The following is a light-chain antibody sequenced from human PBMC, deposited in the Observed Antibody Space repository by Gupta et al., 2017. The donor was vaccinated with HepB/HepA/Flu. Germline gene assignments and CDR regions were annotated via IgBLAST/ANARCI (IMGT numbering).Light chain of an antibody. CDR1: QSISSY. V-gene: IGKV1-39*01. CDR2: AAS. J-gene: IGKJ1*01. CDR3: QQSYSTPKT. Sequence: DIQMTQSPSSLSASVGDRVTITCRASQSISSYLNWYPQKPGKAPKLRIYAASSLQSGVPARFSGSGSVTDFTLTISSLQPEDFATYYCQQSYSTPKTLGQGTKVEIK.